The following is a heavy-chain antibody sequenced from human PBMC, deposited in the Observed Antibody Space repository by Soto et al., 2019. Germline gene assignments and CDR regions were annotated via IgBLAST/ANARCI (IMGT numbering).Heavy chain of an antibody. CDR3: ARGLDYSSGGVGY. D-gene: IGHD4-4*01. CDR1: GGSISSGSYY. Sequence: SETLSLTCTVSGGSISSGSYYWSWIRQHPGKGLEWIGEINHSGSTNYNPSLKSRVTISVDTSKNQFSLKLSSVTAADTAVYYCARGLDYSSGGVGYWGQGTLVTVS. V-gene: IGHV4-39*07. CDR2: INHSGST. J-gene: IGHJ4*02.